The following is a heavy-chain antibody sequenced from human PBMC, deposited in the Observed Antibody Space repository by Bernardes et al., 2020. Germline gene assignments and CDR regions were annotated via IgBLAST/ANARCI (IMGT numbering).Heavy chain of an antibody. CDR3: AKRGSRVISAFDI. CDR2: ISGSGGST. Sequence: GSLRLSCAASGFTFSSYAMSWVRQAPGKGLEWVSAISGSGGSTYYADSVKGRFTISRDNSKNTLYLQMNSLRAEDMAVYYCAKRGSRVISAFDIWGQGTMVTVSS. D-gene: IGHD3-16*01. V-gene: IGHV3-23*01. CDR1: GFTFSSYA. J-gene: IGHJ3*02.